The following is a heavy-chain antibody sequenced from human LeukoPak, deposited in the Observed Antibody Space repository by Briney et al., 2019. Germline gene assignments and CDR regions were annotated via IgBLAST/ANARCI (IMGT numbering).Heavy chain of an antibody. CDR3: ARAGYSGYELKD. Sequence: SQTLSLTCTVSGGSISSGDYYWSWIRQPPGKGLEWFGYIYYSGSTYYNPSLKSRVTISVDTSKNQFSLKLSSVTAADTAVYYCARAGYSGYELKDWGQGTLVTVSS. D-gene: IGHD5-12*01. J-gene: IGHJ4*02. CDR2: IYYSGST. CDR1: GGSISSGDYY. V-gene: IGHV4-30-4*08.